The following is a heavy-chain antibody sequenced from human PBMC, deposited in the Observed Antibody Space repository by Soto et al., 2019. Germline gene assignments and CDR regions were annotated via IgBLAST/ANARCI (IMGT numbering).Heavy chain of an antibody. Sequence: SETLSLTCTVSGGSISSYYWSWIRQPPGKGLEWIGYIYYSGSTNYNPSLKSRVTISVDTSKNQFSLKLSSVAAADTAVYYCARDRIQCSGGSCYSWFDPWGQGTLVTVSS. CDR1: GGSISSYY. V-gene: IGHV4-59*01. D-gene: IGHD2-15*01. CDR2: IYYSGST. CDR3: ARDRIQCSGGSCYSWFDP. J-gene: IGHJ5*02.